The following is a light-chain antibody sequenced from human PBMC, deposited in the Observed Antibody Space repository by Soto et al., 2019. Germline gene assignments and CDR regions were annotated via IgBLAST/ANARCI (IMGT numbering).Light chain of an antibody. V-gene: IGKV1-5*01. Sequence: DIQMTQSPSTLSASVGDRVTITCRASQSISSWLAWYQQKPGKAPKLLIYDASSLESGVPSRFSGSGSGTEFTLTISSLQPDDFATYYCQQYNSYCTVVQGTKLEIK. J-gene: IGKJ2*02. CDR2: DAS. CDR3: QQYNSYCT. CDR1: QSISSW.